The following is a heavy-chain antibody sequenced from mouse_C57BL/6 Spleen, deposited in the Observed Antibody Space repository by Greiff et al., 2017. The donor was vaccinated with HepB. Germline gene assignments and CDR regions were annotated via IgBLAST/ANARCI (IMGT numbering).Heavy chain of an antibody. J-gene: IGHJ1*03. CDR1: GYSITSGYY. Sequence: DVKLQESGPGLVKPSQSLSLTCSVTGYSITSGYYWNWIRQFPGNKLEWMGYISYDGSNNYNPSLKNRISITRDTSKNQFFLKLNSVTTEDTATYYCARGNWYFDVWGTGTTVTVSS. CDR2: ISYDGSN. CDR3: ARGNWYFDV. V-gene: IGHV3-6*01.